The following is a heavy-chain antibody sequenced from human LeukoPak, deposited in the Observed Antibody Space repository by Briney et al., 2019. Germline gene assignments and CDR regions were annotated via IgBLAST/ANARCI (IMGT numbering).Heavy chain of an antibody. CDR2: INSDGSST. Sequence: GGSLRLSCAASGFTFSSYWMHWVRQVPGKGLVWVSRINSDGSSTSYADSVKGRFTVSRDNAKNTLYVQMNSLRAEDTAVYYCSTGSGHAFDIWGRGTMVTASS. CDR1: GFTFSSYW. J-gene: IGHJ3*02. CDR3: STGSGHAFDI. D-gene: IGHD3-10*01. V-gene: IGHV3-74*01.